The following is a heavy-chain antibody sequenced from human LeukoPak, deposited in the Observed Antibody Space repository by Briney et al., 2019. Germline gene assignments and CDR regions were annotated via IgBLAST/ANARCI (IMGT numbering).Heavy chain of an antibody. D-gene: IGHD2-15*01. J-gene: IGHJ4*02. CDR1: GSTFSSYG. CDR3: AREGYSSSFDY. CDR2: IWYDGSNK. Sequence: GGSLRLSCAASGSTFSSYGMHWVRQAPGKGLEWVAVIWYDGSNKYYADSVKGRFTISRDNSKNTLYLQMNSLRAEDTAVYYCAREGYSSSFDYWGQGTLVTVSS. V-gene: IGHV3-33*01.